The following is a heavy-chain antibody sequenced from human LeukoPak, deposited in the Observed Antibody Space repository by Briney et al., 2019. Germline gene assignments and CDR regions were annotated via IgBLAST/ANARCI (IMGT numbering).Heavy chain of an antibody. D-gene: IGHD5/OR15-5a*01. V-gene: IGHV3-33*01. CDR1: GFTFSSYG. Sequence: GGSLRLSCAASGFTFSSYGMHWVRQAPGKGLEWVAVIWYDGSNKYYADSVKGRFTISRDNSKNTLYLQMNSLRAEDTAVYYCARDLPYYYGMDVWGQGTTVTVSS. CDR3: ARDLPYYYGMDV. CDR2: IWYDGSNK. J-gene: IGHJ6*02.